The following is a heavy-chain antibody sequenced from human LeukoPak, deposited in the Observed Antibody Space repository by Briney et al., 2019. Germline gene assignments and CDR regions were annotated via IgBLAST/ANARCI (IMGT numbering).Heavy chain of an antibody. V-gene: IGHV1-18*01. Sequence: GASVKVSCKASGYTFTSYGISWVRQAPGQGLEWMGWISAYNGNTNSAQKVQGRVTMTTDTSTSTAYMELRSLRSDDTAVYYCVRDRGEWIDQYYGMDVWGQGTTVTVSS. CDR3: VRDRGEWIDQYYGMDV. CDR2: ISAYNGNT. CDR1: GYTFTSYG. J-gene: IGHJ6*02. D-gene: IGHD3-10*01.